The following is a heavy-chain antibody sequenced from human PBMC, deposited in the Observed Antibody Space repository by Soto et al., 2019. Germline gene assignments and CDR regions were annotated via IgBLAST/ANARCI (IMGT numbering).Heavy chain of an antibody. J-gene: IGHJ3*02. D-gene: IGHD3-3*01. CDR2: INPNSGGP. Sequence: ASVQVSCEASGYTFTGYYMHWVRQAPGQGLEWMGWINPNSGGPNYAQKFQGRVSMTRDTSISTAYMELSRLSSDDAAVYYCAXSRITIFRAMGPDGFDIWGQGTMVTVSS. CDR1: GYTFTGYY. CDR3: AXSRITIFRAMGPDGFDI. V-gene: IGHV1-2*02.